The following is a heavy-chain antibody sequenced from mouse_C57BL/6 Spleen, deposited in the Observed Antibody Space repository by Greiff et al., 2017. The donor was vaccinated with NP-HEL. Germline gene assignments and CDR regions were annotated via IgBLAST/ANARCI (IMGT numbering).Heavy chain of an antibody. CDR3: ARTGNDYYAMDY. D-gene: IGHD4-1*01. Sequence: QVQLKESGAELARPGASVKLSCKASGYTFTSYGISWVKQRTGQGLEWIGEIYPRSGNTYYNEKFKGKATLTADKSSSTAYMELRSLTSEDSAVYFCARTGNDYYAMDYWGQGTSVTVSS. CDR1: GYTFTSYG. J-gene: IGHJ4*01. V-gene: IGHV1-81*01. CDR2: IYPRSGNT.